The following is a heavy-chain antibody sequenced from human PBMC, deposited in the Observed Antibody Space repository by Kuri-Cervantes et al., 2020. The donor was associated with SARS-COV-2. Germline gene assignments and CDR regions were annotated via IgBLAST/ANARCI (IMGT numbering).Heavy chain of an antibody. CDR3: ARVRALCGGDRYSANDAFDI. CDR1: GFTFSSYA. Sequence: GGPLRLSCQAPGFTFSSYALHWVRQAPGKGLGWVAVISYDGSNKYYADPVKGRFTISRDNSKNTLYLQMNSLSAEDTAVYYCARVRALCGGDRYSANDAFDIWGQGTMVTVSS. D-gene: IGHD2-21*02. V-gene: IGHV3-30-3*01. CDR2: ISYDGSNK. J-gene: IGHJ3*02.